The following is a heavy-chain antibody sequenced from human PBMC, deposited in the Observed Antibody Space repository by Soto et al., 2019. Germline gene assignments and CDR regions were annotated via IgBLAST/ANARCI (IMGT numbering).Heavy chain of an antibody. Sequence: QVQLVQSGTEVKRPGASVKVSCKASGYTFTNYGISWVRQAPGQGLEWMGWISSYIINAKYAQNHQGRVTMTTDTSASTAYMELRSLRSDDTAVYYCARERGGYSYGTYYFDYWGQGTLVTVSS. J-gene: IGHJ4*02. V-gene: IGHV1-18*01. D-gene: IGHD5-18*01. CDR1: GYTFTNYG. CDR3: ARERGGYSYGTYYFDY. CDR2: ISSYIINA.